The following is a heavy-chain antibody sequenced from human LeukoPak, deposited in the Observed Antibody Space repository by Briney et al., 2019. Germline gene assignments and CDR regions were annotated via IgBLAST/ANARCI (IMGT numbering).Heavy chain of an antibody. CDR2: IYSGGST. CDR3: ARAYCGGDCYLAY. CDR1: GFTISSNY. V-gene: IGHV3-53*01. J-gene: IGHJ4*02. D-gene: IGHD2-21*02. Sequence: GGSLRLSCAASGFTISSNYMSWVRQAPGKGLEGVSVIYSGGSTYYADSVKGRFTISRDNSKSPLYLQMNSLRAEDTAVYYCARAYCGGDCYLAYWGQGTLVTVSS.